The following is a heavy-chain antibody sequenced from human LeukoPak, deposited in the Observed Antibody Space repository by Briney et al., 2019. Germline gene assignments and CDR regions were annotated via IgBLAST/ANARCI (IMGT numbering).Heavy chain of an antibody. V-gene: IGHV3-21*01. Sequence: GGSLRLSCAASGFTFSSYSMNWVRQAPGKGLEWVSSISSSSSYIYYADSVKGRFTISRDNAKNSLYLQMISLRAEDTAVYYCARAIAVADAFDIWGQGTMVTVSS. J-gene: IGHJ3*02. CDR3: ARAIAVADAFDI. D-gene: IGHD6-19*01. CDR2: ISSSSSYI. CDR1: GFTFSSYS.